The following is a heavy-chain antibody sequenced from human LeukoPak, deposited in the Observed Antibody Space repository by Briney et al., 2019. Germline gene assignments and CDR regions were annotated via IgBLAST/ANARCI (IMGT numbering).Heavy chain of an antibody. J-gene: IGHJ6*02. V-gene: IGHV3-53*01. CDR1: GFTFSNAW. CDR2: IYSGGST. CDR3: ASRDYCSSTSCYDYYYYGMDV. Sequence: GGSLRLSCAASGFTFSNAWMSWVRQAPGKGLEWVSVIYSGGSTYYADSVQGRFTISRDNSKNTLYLQMNSLRAEDTAVYYCASRDYCSSTSCYDYYYYGMDVWGQGTTVTVSS. D-gene: IGHD2-2*01.